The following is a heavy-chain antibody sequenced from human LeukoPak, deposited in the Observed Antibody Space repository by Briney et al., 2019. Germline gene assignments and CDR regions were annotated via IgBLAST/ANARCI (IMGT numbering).Heavy chain of an antibody. J-gene: IGHJ4*02. CDR2: FCDSGST. CDR1: GDSISPYF. Sequence: SETLSLTCTVSGDSISPYFWSWIRQPPGKGLEWIGCFCDSGSTNFSPSLKGRVSISVDTSKNQFSLNLISVTAADTALYYCVRHGGGGESYPRVFDTWGRGTLVTVSS. CDR3: VRHGGGGESYPRVFDT. D-gene: IGHD1-26*01. V-gene: IGHV4-59*08.